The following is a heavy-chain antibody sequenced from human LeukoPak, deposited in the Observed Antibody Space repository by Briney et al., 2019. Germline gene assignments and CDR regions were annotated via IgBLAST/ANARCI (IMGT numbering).Heavy chain of an antibody. CDR1: GYGINTYW. Sequence: GESLKISCKVSGYGINTYWVGWVRQMPGEGLELIGIICSSYSNTIYSPSFEGQVAISADKSINNAYLHWSNLKASDTAIYYCASAKRGDYYWRFDPWGQGTLVIVSS. CDR3: ASAKRGDYYWRFDP. D-gene: IGHD2-21*01. J-gene: IGHJ5*02. V-gene: IGHV5-51*01. CDR2: ICSSYSNT.